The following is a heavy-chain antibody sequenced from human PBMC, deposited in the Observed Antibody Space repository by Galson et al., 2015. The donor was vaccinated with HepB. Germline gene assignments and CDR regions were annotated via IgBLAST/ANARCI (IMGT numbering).Heavy chain of an antibody. J-gene: IGHJ4*02. CDR3: ARDRDYSAHDS. V-gene: IGHV3-74*01. CDR2: INRDGSIT. CDR1: GFTFSNYW. Sequence: SLRLSCAASGFTFSNYWIHWVRQVPGKGLVWVSLINRDGSITKYADSVKGRFTISRDNAKNTLYLQMNSLRAEDTALYYCARDRDYSAHDSWGTGTLVTVSS. D-gene: IGHD4/OR15-4a*01.